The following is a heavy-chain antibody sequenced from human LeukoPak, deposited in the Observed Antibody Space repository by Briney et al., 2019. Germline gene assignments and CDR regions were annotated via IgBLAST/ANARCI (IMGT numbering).Heavy chain of an antibody. Sequence: GGSLRLSCAGSGFPFSSYPISWVRQAPGKGLEWVSGISGSGGTTYYADSVKGRFTISRDNTKNTLYLQMNSLRAEDTAVYYCAREGQQLDHYYYYYMDVWGKGTTVTVSS. D-gene: IGHD6-13*01. CDR3: AREGQQLDHYYYYYMDV. V-gene: IGHV3-23*01. CDR2: ISGSGGTT. CDR1: GFPFSSYP. J-gene: IGHJ6*03.